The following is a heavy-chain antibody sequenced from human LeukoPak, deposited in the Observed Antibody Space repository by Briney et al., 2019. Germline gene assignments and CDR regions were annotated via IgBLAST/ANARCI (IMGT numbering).Heavy chain of an antibody. CDR3: ARDRPTRARTGGLFDY. CDR2: MNPNSGNT. D-gene: IGHD3-10*01. J-gene: IGHJ4*02. CDR1: GYTFTSYD. V-gene: IGHV1-8*01. Sequence: ASVKVSCKASGYTFTSYDINWVRQATGQGLEWMGWMNPNSGNTGYAQKFQGRVTMTRNTSISTAYMELSSLRSEDTAVYYCARDRPTRARTGGLFDYWGQGTLVTVSS.